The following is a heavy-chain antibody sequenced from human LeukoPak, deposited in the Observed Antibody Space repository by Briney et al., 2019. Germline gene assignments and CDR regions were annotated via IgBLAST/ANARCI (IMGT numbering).Heavy chain of an antibody. CDR1: GFTFSSYA. J-gene: IGHJ4*02. D-gene: IGHD3-3*01. CDR3: ANIYDFWSGYPGYFDY. V-gene: IGHV3-23*01. Sequence: GGSLRLSCAASGFTFSSYAMSWVRQAPGKGLDWVSAISGSGGSTYYADSVKGRFTISRDNSKNTLYLQMNSLRAEDTAVYYCANIYDFWSGYPGYFDYWGQGTLVTVSS. CDR2: ISGSGGST.